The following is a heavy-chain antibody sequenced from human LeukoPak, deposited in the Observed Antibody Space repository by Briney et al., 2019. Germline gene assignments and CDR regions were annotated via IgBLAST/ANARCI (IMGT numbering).Heavy chain of an antibody. CDR3: ARGGRTTVVIAGYFDY. V-gene: IGHV1-2*02. D-gene: IGHD4-23*01. J-gene: IGHJ4*02. CDR2: INPNSGGT. CDR1: GYTFTGYY. Sequence: ASVKVSCKASGYTFTGYYMHWVRQVPGQGLEWMGWINPNSGGTNYAQKFQGRVTMTRDTSISTAYMELSRLRSDDTAVYYCARGGRTTVVIAGYFDYWGQGTLVTVSS.